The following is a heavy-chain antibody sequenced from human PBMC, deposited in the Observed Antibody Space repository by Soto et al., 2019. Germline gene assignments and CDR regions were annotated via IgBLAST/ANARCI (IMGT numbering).Heavy chain of an antibody. Sequence: ASVKVSCKASGYTFTSYYMHGVRQAPGQGLEWMGIINPSGGSTSYAQKFQGRVTMTRDTSTSTVYMELSSLRSEDTAVYYCARAGSSSWKDNWFDPWGQGTLVTVSS. CDR3: ARAGSSSWKDNWFDP. D-gene: IGHD6-13*01. V-gene: IGHV1-46*01. CDR2: INPSGGST. CDR1: GYTFTSYY. J-gene: IGHJ5*02.